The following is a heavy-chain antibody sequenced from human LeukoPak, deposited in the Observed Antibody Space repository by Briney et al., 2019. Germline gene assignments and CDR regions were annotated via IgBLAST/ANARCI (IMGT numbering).Heavy chain of an antibody. Sequence: SETLSLTCTVSGGSISSYYWSWIRQSPGKGLEWIGYISYSGSTNYNPSLKSRVTISVDTSKSQLSLKLNSVTAADTAVYYCARYIWGSYPTFEDYWGQGSLVTVSS. CDR1: GGSISSYY. CDR3: ARYIWGSYPTFEDY. CDR2: ISYSGST. J-gene: IGHJ4*02. D-gene: IGHD3-16*02. V-gene: IGHV4-59*01.